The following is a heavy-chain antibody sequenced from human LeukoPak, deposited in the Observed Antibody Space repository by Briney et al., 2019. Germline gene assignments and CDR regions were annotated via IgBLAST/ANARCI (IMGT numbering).Heavy chain of an antibody. CDR2: IYSSGST. D-gene: IGHD6-13*01. CDR3: ARGSSSRAFDY. J-gene: IGHJ4*02. CDR1: GDSISSYY. Sequence: SETLSLTCTVSGDSISSYYWSWIRQPAGKGLEWIGRIYSSGSTNYNPSLKSRITMSVDTSKNQFSLKLSSVTAAGTAVYYCARGSSSRAFDYWGQGTLVTVSS. V-gene: IGHV4-4*07.